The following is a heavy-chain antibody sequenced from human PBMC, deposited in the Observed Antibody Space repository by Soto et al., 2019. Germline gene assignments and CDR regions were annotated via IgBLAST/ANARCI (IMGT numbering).Heavy chain of an antibody. CDR3: SRVGSSDYRADWFDP. V-gene: IGHV3-74*01. D-gene: IGHD4-17*01. CDR2: INSDASST. J-gene: IGHJ5*02. CDR1: GFTFSSYW. Sequence: EVQLVESGGGLVQPGGSLRLSGAASGFTFSSYWMHWVRQAPGTGLVWVSRINSDASSTTYADSVKGRFTISRDNAKNALYLHMNSLRAEDTAVYYCSRVGSSDYRADWFDPWGQGTLVTVSS.